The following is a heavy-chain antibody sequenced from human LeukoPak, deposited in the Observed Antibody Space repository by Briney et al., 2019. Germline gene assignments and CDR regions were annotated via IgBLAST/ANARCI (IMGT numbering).Heavy chain of an antibody. J-gene: IGHJ4*02. CDR3: ARGWLAETTVVTPYNY. D-gene: IGHD4-23*01. CDR2: ITPIFGTA. V-gene: IGHV1-69*01. Sequence: SVKVSCKASGGTFSSHTISWVRQTPGQGLEWMGGITPIFGTAKYAQKFQGRVTITAVESMSTAYMELSSLRSEDTAVYYCARGWLAETTVVTPYNYWGQGTLVTVSS. CDR1: GGTFSSHT.